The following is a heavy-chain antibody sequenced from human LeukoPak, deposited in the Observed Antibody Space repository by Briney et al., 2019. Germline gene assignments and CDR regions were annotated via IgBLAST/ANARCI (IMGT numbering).Heavy chain of an antibody. Sequence: GGSLRLSCAASGLTFSSYGMHWVRQAPGKGLEWVAFIRYDGSNKYYADSVKGRFTISRDNSKNTLYLQMNSLRAEDTAVYYCAKDSGSYYFDYWGQGTLVTVSS. CDR3: AKDSGSYYFDY. J-gene: IGHJ4*02. CDR2: IRYDGSNK. D-gene: IGHD1-26*01. CDR1: GLTFSSYG. V-gene: IGHV3-30*02.